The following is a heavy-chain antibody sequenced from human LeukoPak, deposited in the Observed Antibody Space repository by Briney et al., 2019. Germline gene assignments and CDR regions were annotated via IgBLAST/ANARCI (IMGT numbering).Heavy chain of an antibody. D-gene: IGHD3-22*01. Sequence: GGSLRLSCAASGFTISSYGRHWVRQAQGKGLEGGAFIRYDGSNKYYADSVKGRFTIARENSKNTLYLQMNSLRAEDTAVYYCAEENYDSSGYYGGAHYWGQGTLVTVSS. CDR3: AEENYDSSGYYGGAHY. CDR1: GFTISSYG. J-gene: IGHJ4*02. CDR2: IRYDGSNK. V-gene: IGHV3-30*02.